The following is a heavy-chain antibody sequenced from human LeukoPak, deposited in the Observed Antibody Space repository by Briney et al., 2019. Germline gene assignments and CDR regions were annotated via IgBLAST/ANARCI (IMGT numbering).Heavy chain of an antibody. CDR1: GFTFSSYS. V-gene: IGHV3-21*01. J-gene: IGHJ4*02. CDR3: ARDSHYYDSSGTSDY. Sequence: GGSLRLSCAASGFTFSSYSMNWVRQAPGKGLEWVSSISSSSSYIYYADSVKGRFTISRDNAKNSLYLQMNSLRAEATAVYYCARDSHYYDSSGTSDYWGQGTLVTVSS. D-gene: IGHD3-22*01. CDR2: ISSSSSYI.